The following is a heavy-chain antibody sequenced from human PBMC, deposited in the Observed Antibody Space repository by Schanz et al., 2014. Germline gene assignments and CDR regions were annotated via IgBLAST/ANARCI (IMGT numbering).Heavy chain of an antibody. J-gene: IGHJ4*02. CDR3: AKYRYSVFDFDY. V-gene: IGHV3-66*01. D-gene: IGHD3-16*02. Sequence: EVQVVESGGGLVQPGGSLRLSCAASGFSFVDAWMSWVRQPPGKGLEWLSVIYSDGDTYYADSVKDRFTIFRDDSKNTLGLQMNSLRVEDTAIYYCAKYRYSVFDFDYWGQGTLVTVSS. CDR2: IYSDGDT. CDR1: GFSFVDAW.